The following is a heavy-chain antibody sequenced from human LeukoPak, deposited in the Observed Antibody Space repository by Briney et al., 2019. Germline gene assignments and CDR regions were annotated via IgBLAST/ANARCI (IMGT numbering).Heavy chain of an antibody. CDR3: ARPCSSTSCSPWAFDI. J-gene: IGHJ3*02. V-gene: IGHV5-51*01. CDR1: GYSFTSYW. CDR2: IYPGDSDT. D-gene: IGHD2-2*01. Sequence: GESLKISCKGSGYSFTSYWIGWVRQMPGKGLEWMGIIYPGDSDTRYSPPFQGQVTISADKSISTAYLQWSSLKASDTAMYYCARPCSSTSCSPWAFDIWGQGTMVTVSS.